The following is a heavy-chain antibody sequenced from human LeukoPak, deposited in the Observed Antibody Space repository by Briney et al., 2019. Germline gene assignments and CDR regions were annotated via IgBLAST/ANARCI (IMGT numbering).Heavy chain of an antibody. CDR3: ARVPPRVDTAMVGENWFDP. CDR2: IYFSGST. V-gene: IGHV4-59*08. J-gene: IGHJ5*02. CDR1: AGSISSYY. Sequence: PSETLSLTCTVSAGSISSYYWSWIRQPPGKGLEWIGYIYFSGSTNSNPSLKSRVTISVDTSKNQSSLKLSSVTAADTAVYYCARVPPRVDTAMVGENWFDPWGQGTLVTVSS. D-gene: IGHD5-18*01.